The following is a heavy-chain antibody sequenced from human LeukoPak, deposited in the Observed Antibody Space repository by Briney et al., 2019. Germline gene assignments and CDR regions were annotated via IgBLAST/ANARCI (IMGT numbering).Heavy chain of an antibody. CDR1: GYTFTRYG. Sequence: ASVKVSCKASGYTFTRYGMSWVRQAPGQGLEWMGWISGYNGNTNYAQKLQGRVRMTTDTSTSTVYMELRSLRSDDTAVYYCAREGLWFGDPEDYMDVWGKGTTVTVSS. CDR3: AREGLWFGDPEDYMDV. J-gene: IGHJ6*03. D-gene: IGHD3-10*01. CDR2: ISGYNGNT. V-gene: IGHV1-18*01.